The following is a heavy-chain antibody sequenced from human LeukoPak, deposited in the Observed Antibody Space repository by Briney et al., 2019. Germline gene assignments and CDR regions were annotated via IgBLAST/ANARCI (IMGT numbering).Heavy chain of an antibody. J-gene: IGHJ4*02. D-gene: IGHD6-13*01. CDR2: ISGGGGST. Sequence: GGSLRLSCAASGFTFSSSPMTWVRQAPGKGLEWVSGISGGGGSTFYADSVKGRFTISRDDSKNTLYLQMNSLRAEDTAVYYCAKGGKAAVGTFDYWGQGTLVTVSS. CDR3: AKGGKAAVGTFDY. V-gene: IGHV3-23*01. CDR1: GFTFSSSP.